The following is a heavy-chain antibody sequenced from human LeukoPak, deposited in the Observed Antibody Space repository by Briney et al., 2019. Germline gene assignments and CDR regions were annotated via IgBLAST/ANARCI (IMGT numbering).Heavy chain of an antibody. Sequence: GESLKLSCKGSGYSSTSYCIAWMRQMPGKNLEWMRIIYLSDSDARYSPSFQGQVTMSADKSISTAYLQWSNLKASDTAIYYCARSGGSGWDEGFDYWGQGTLVTVS. J-gene: IGHJ4*02. CDR2: IYLSDSDA. CDR3: ARSGGSGWDEGFDY. D-gene: IGHD6-19*01. V-gene: IGHV5-51*01. CDR1: GYSSTSYC.